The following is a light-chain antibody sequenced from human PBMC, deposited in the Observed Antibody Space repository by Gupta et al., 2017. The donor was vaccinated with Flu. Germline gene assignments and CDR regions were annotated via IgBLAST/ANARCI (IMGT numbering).Light chain of an antibody. CDR2: DAS. Sequence: EIVLTQSPATLSLSPGESATLSCRASQSVSSYLAWYQQKPGQAPRLFIYDASNRATGIPARFSGSGSGTDFTLTISSLEPEDFAVYLCQQRSNWPLTFGGGTKVEIK. CDR1: QSVSSY. CDR3: QQRSNWPLT. V-gene: IGKV3-11*01. J-gene: IGKJ4*01.